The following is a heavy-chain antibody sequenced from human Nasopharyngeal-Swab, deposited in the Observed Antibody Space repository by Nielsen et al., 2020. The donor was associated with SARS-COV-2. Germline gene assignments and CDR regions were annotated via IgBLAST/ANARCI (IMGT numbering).Heavy chain of an antibody. Sequence: GESLKISCVGSGFIFTTYAINWVRQAPGKGLEWVSHISVSGADIHYGDSVRGRFTISRDNTKNSVYLQMNSLRAEDTAVYYCAFKSSNSRGGFDVWGQGTTVTVSS. CDR1: GFIFTTYA. J-gene: IGHJ6*02. D-gene: IGHD6-13*01. CDR3: AFKSSNSRGGFDV. V-gene: IGHV3-21*05. CDR2: ISVSGADI.